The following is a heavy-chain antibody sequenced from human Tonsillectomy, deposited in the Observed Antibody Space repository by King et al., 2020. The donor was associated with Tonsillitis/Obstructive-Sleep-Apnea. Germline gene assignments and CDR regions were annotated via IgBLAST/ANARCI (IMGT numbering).Heavy chain of an antibody. J-gene: IGHJ4*02. V-gene: IGHV3-23*04. Sequence: VQLVESGGLLLQPGGALRLSCAASGFTFSTYAMSWVRQAPGKGLEWFSSISGSGATTYYAGSGKGRFTISRDNSKNTLYLQMNTLRAEDTAIYYCAKISSWEFLRYLDYWGQGTLVTVYS. D-gene: IGHD3-10*01. CDR3: AKISSWEFLRYLDY. CDR2: ISGSGATT. CDR1: GFTFSTYA.